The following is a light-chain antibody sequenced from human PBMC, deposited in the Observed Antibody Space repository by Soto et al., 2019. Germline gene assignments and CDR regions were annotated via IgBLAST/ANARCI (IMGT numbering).Light chain of an antibody. CDR3: QQYYSTPRT. CDR1: QTVLYSSNNKNC. J-gene: IGKJ1*01. Sequence: DIVMTQSPDSLAVSLGERATINCKSSQTVLYSSNNKNCLAWYQQKPGQPPKLLIYWASTRESGVPDRFSGSGSGTDFTLTITSLQAEDVAVYYCQQYYSTPRTLGQGTKVDIK. V-gene: IGKV4-1*01. CDR2: WAS.